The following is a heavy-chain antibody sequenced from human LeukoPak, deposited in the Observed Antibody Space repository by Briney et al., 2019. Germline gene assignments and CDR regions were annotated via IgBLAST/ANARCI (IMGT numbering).Heavy chain of an antibody. V-gene: IGHV7-4-1*02. CDR3: ARDRHGSGSYYYTL. CDR2: INTNTGNP. J-gene: IGHJ4*02. D-gene: IGHD3-10*01. CDR1: GYIFTSYD. Sequence: ASVKVSCKASGYIFTSYDINWVRQAPGQGLEWMGWINTNTGNPTYAQGFTGRFVFSLDTSVSTAYLQISSLKAEDTAVYYCARDRHGSGSYYYTLWGQGTLVTVSS.